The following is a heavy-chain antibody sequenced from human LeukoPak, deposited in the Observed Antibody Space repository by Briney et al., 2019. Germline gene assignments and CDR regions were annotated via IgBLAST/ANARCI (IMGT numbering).Heavy chain of an antibody. Sequence: GGSLRLSCAASGFTFSSFEMNWVRQAPGKGLEWVSYISSSGTTIYYADSVKGRFTISRDNAKNSLYLQMNSLRAEDTAVYFCARRLGGLDVWGQGTTVAVSS. D-gene: IGHD1-26*01. V-gene: IGHV3-48*03. J-gene: IGHJ6*02. CDR3: ARRLGGLDV. CDR1: GFTFSSFE. CDR2: ISSSGTTI.